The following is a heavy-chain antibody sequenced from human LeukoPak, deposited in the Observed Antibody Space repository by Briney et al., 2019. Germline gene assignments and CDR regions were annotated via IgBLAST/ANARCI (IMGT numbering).Heavy chain of an antibody. J-gene: IGHJ3*01. Sequence: SQTLSLTCTVSGVSISGSSYFWGWVRQPPGKGLEWIGSIYFSGSTYYNPSLKSRVTISVDTCKEQFSLRLTSWSAAAWSVCNRARHGGDVYKVVGVFDFWGQGTMVTVSS. CDR2: IYFSGST. V-gene: IGHV4-39*01. CDR1: GVSISGSSYF. CDR3: ARHGGDVYKVVGVFDF. D-gene: IGHD5-24*01.